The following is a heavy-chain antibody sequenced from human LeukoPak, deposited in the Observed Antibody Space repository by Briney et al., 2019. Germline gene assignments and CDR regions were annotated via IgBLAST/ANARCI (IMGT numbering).Heavy chain of an antibody. Sequence: PGGSLRLSCAAYGFDFSSYPMHWVGQAPGKGLVWVSRIDNDGSTTHYADSVKGRFTISRDNAKNTLDLQMNSLRAEDTAVYYCARLGGGGYYYYYGMDVWGQGTTVTVSS. J-gene: IGHJ6*02. CDR1: GFDFSSYP. V-gene: IGHV3-74*01. CDR3: ARLGGGGYYYYYGMDV. CDR2: IDNDGSTT. D-gene: IGHD3-16*01.